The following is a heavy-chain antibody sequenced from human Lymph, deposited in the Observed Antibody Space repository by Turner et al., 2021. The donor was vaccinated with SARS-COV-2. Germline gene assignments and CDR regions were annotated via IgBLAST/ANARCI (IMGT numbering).Heavy chain of an antibody. J-gene: IGHJ6*02. Sequence: QVQLVQSGAEVKKPGASMKVSCKVSGYTLTELSMHWVRQAPGKGLEWVGGFDPEDGETIYAQKFQGRVTMTEDTSTVTAYMELSSLRSEDTAVYYCATVLCSGGSCYYYGMDVWGQGTTVTVSS. V-gene: IGHV1-24*01. CDR1: GYTLTELS. CDR2: FDPEDGET. CDR3: ATVLCSGGSCYYYGMDV. D-gene: IGHD2-15*01.